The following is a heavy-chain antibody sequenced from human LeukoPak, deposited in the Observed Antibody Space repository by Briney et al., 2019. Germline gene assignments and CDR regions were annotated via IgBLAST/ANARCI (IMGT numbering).Heavy chain of an antibody. CDR1: VLRHKRFS. D-gene: IGHD2/OR15-2a*01. J-gene: IGHJ4*02. CDR3: ASVDFDNNAHYHYYLPN. V-gene: IGHV3-7*01. CDR2: IKQDGSQK. Sequence: GGSLTLSCAASVLRHKRFSMSWVRQTPGKGLEWVANIKQDGSQKEYADSVKGRFAISRGNVNNFFDLQMNSLRAEDTGVYYCASVDFDNNAHYHYYLPNWGQGTRVTVSS.